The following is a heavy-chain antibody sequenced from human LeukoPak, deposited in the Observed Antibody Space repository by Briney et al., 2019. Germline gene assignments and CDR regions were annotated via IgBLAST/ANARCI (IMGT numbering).Heavy chain of an antibody. Sequence: GGSLRLSCAASGFTFSSYAMSWVRQAPGKGLEWVSAISGSGGSTYYADSVKGRFTISRDNSKNTLYLQMNSLRAEDTAVYYCARGGGYCSGGSCYPSVAYYFDYWGQGTLVTVSS. J-gene: IGHJ4*02. D-gene: IGHD2-15*01. CDR3: ARGGGYCSGGSCYPSVAYYFDY. CDR1: GFTFSSYA. CDR2: ISGSGGST. V-gene: IGHV3-23*01.